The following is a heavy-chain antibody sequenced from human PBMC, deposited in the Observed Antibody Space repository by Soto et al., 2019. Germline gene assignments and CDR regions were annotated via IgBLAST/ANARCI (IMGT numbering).Heavy chain of an antibody. D-gene: IGHD1-20*01. Sequence: EVQLLESGGGVVQPGGSLRLSCEASGFTLRNYAMTWIPQAPGKGLEWVSLISANDVGTYYAESVKTRFTISTDQSRNTVYLQMDSLRADDTAIYYCAKAKNDYNWDNRPPFDYWGQGTLVTVSS. CDR3: AKAKNDYNWDNRPPFDY. J-gene: IGHJ4*02. CDR2: ISANDVGT. V-gene: IGHV3-23*01. CDR1: GFTLRNYA.